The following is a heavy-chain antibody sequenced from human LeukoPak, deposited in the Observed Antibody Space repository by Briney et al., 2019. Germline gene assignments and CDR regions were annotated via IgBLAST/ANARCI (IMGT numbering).Heavy chain of an antibody. CDR3: ARDFPVDSRSSVPQPVRDS. J-gene: IGHJ5*02. D-gene: IGHD6-6*01. Sequence: GVSLRLSCAASGFTISYNYMSWVRQAPGKGLQWVSVIYSNTSAYYAVSVKGRFTISRHNSKNTLYLQMTSLRAEDTAVYYCARDFPVDSRSSVPQPVRDSWGQGTLVTVSS. CDR2: IYSNTSA. V-gene: IGHV3-53*04. CDR1: GFTISYNY.